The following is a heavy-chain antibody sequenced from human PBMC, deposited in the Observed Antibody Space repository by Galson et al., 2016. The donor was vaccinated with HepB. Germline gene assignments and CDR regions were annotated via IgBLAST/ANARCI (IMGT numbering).Heavy chain of an antibody. J-gene: IGHJ6*02. D-gene: IGHD2-2*01. CDR1: GYTFTTYG. V-gene: IGHV1-18*01. CDR2: ISAYNGNT. Sequence: SVKVSCKASGYTFTTYGISWVRQAPGQGLEWMGWISAYNGNTNYARKLQGRVTMTTDTSTSTAYMELRSLRSDDTAVYYCARDPRKIRYQLLEIYYYYYAMDVWGQGTLVTVSS. CDR3: ARDPRKIRYQLLEIYYYYYAMDV.